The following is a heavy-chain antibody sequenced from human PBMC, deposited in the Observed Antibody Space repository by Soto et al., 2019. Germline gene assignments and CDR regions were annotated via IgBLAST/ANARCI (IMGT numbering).Heavy chain of an antibody. CDR1: GFTFSSYS. D-gene: IGHD3-22*01. CDR3: ARDSDYYDSSGYYPEYFQH. CDR2: ISRSSSTT. J-gene: IGHJ1*01. V-gene: IGHV3-48*02. Sequence: EVQLVESGGGLVQPGGSLRLSCAASGFTFSSYSMNWVRQAPGEGLEWVSYISRSSSTTYYADSVKGRFTISRDNAKNSLYLQMNSLRDEDTAVYYCARDSDYYDSSGYYPEYFQHWGQGTLVTVSS.